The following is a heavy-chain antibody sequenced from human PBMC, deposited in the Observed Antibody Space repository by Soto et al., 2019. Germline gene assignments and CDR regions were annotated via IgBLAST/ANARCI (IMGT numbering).Heavy chain of an antibody. V-gene: IGHV3-48*01. CDR2: ISSSRSIV. J-gene: IGHJ4*02. CDR3: ARDPEVVIAAPRAYYFDY. D-gene: IGHD2-15*01. Sequence: PGGSLRLSCAASGFTFGVYSMNWVRQAPGKGLEWVSYISSSRSIVDYADSVKGRFTISRDNAKNSLFLQMNSLRAEDTAVYYCARDPEVVIAAPRAYYFDYWGQGTLVTVSS. CDR1: GFTFGVYS.